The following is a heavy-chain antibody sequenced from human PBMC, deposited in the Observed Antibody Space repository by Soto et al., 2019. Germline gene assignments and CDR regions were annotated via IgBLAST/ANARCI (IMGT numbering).Heavy chain of an antibody. D-gene: IGHD3-16*01. CDR1: GVKFRNYA. CDR3: AKDRRAGGNSAFYFDF. V-gene: IGHV3-23*01. J-gene: IGHJ4*02. CDR2: ISATGGGT. Sequence: LRLSCSASGVKFRNYAMSWVRQAPGKGLEWVSLISATGGGTYYADSVKGRFTISRDNSHNTLYLQVHSLTAEDTAVYYCAKDRRAGGNSAFYFDFWGQGAQVTVSS.